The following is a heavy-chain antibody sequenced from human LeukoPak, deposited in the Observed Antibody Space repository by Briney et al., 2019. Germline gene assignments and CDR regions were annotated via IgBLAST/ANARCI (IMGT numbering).Heavy chain of an antibody. CDR1: GGSISSYY. CDR3: ASNDYSSSDALDI. J-gene: IGHJ3*02. CDR2: IYYSGST. D-gene: IGHD4-11*01. Sequence: SETLSLTCTVSGGSISSYYWSWIRQPPGKGLEWIGYIYYSGSTNYNPSLKSRVTISVDTSKNQFSLKLSSVTAADTAVYYCASNDYSSSDALDIWGQGTMVTVSS. V-gene: IGHV4-59*01.